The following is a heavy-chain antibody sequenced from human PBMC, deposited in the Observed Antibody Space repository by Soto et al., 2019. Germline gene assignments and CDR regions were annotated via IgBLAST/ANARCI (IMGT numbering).Heavy chain of an antibody. D-gene: IGHD3-22*01. CDR2: VRTRPHNYAT. Sequence: EVQLVESGGGLVQPGGSLQLSCKASGFTFTASAIHWVRQAPGKGLEWVGRVRTRPHNYATGYAASVKGRFTTSRDDSKNMAYLQMSSLDTEDTAVYFCASDSSGYLRTDYWGQGTLVTVSS. V-gene: IGHV3-73*01. J-gene: IGHJ4*02. CDR1: GFTFTASA. CDR3: ASDSSGYLRTDY.